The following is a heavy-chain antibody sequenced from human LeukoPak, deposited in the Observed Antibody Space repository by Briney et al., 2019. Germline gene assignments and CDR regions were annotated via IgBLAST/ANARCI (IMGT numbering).Heavy chain of an antibody. CDR3: ASFYYDYYYFDY. D-gene: IGHD3-22*01. CDR2: IYYSGST. V-gene: IGHV4-59*01. J-gene: IGHJ4*02. Sequence: SKTLSLTCTVSGGSISSYYWSWIRQPPGKGLEWIGYIYYSGSTNYNPSLKSRVTISVDTSKNQFSLKLSSVTAADTAVYYCASFYYDYYYFDYWGQGTLVTVSS. CDR1: GGSISSYY.